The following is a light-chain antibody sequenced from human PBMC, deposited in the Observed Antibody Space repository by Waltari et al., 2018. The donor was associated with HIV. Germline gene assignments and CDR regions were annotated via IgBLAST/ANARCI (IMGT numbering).Light chain of an antibody. V-gene: IGLV1-47*01. CDR2: RNN. CDR3: AAWDDSLSVV. J-gene: IGLJ2*01. CDR1: SPNIASHY. Sequence: HSVLTQQPPASGTPGQRVTLSCSGSSPNIASHYVYWYQQLPGTAPQFPFYRNNQRPSGVPDRFSGSKSGTSASLAISGLRSEDEADYYCAAWDDSLSVVFGGGTKLTVL.